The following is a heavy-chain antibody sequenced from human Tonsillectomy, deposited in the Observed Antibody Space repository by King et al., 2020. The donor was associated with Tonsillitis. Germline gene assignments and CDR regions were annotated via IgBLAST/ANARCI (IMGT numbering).Heavy chain of an antibody. Sequence: VQLVESGGGLVKPGGSLRLSCAASGFTFSSYSMNWVRQAPGKGPQWVSSISSSSSYILYADSVEGRFTISRDNAKNSLYLQMNSLRAGDTAVYYCARGGAGTTVEIDYWGQGTLVTVSS. V-gene: IGHV3-21*01. CDR3: ARGGAGTTVEIDY. D-gene: IGHD1-1*01. J-gene: IGHJ4*02. CDR2: ISSSSSYI. CDR1: GFTFSSYS.